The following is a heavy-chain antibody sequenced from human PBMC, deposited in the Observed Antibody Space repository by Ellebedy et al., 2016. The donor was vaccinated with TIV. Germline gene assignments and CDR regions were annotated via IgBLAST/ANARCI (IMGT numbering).Heavy chain of an antibody. Sequence: PGGSLRLSCAASGFNFRNYAFHWVRQAPGKGLDWVAVIWNDEKKTFYANSVTGRFTISRDNSMNTVYLQMNSLRVEDTAVYFCARVYYYESSTYYFYNMDVWGQGTTVTVSS. V-gene: IGHV3-33*01. CDR1: GFNFRNYA. CDR3: ARVYYYESSTYYFYNMDV. CDR2: IWNDEKKT. J-gene: IGHJ6*02. D-gene: IGHD3-22*01.